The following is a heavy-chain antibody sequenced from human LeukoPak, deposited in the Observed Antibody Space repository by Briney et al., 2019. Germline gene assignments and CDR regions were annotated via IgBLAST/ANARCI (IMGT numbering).Heavy chain of an antibody. J-gene: IGHJ1*01. V-gene: IGHV6-1*01. D-gene: IGHD6-13*01. Sequence: SQTLSLTCAISGFNVSNNSVAWNWIRQSPSMGLEWLIRTYYRSKWYNDYALSVNSRITINPDTYKNQFSLHLTSVTPDDTAVYYCVRAAAGGWFFQHWGQGTLVTVSS. CDR2: TYYRSKWYN. CDR1: GFNVSNNSVA. CDR3: VRAAAGGWFFQH.